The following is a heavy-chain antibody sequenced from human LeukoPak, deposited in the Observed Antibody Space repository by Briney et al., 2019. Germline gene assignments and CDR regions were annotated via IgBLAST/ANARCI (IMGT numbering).Heavy chain of an antibody. CDR1: GGSISSYY. V-gene: IGHV4-4*07. J-gene: IGHJ6*03. CDR2: IYTSGST. Sequence: ASETLSLTCTVSGGSISSYYWSWIRQPAGKGLEWIGRIYTSGSTNYNPSLKSRVTMSVDTSKDQFSLKLSSVTAADTAVYYCARDGIVLMVYASLGYMDVWGKGTTVTVSS. CDR3: ARDGIVLMVYASLGYMDV. D-gene: IGHD2-8*01.